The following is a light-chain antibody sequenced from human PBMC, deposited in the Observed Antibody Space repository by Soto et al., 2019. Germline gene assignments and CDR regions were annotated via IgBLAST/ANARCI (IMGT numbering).Light chain of an antibody. Sequence: EIAMMQSPATLSVSPGDRATLSCRASHSVSSNLAWYQQKPGQAPRLLIYGASTRATVIPARFSGSGSGTEFTLTISSLQSEDFAVYYFHQYNNGASFGGGTNVEIK. CDR1: HSVSSN. CDR3: HQYNNGAS. CDR2: GAS. J-gene: IGKJ4*01. V-gene: IGKV3-15*01.